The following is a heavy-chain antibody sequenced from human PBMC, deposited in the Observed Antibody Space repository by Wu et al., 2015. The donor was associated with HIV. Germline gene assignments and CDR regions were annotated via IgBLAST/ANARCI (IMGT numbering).Heavy chain of an antibody. D-gene: IGHD1-7*01. CDR1: GYTFTSYG. J-gene: IGHJ4*02. V-gene: IGHV1-18*01. CDR2: ISAYNGNT. Sequence: VQLVQSGAEVKKPGASVKVSCKASGYTFTSYGISWVRQAPGQGLEWMGWISAYNGNTNYAQKLQGRVTMTTDTSTSTAYMELRSLRSDDTAVYYCARDLFNWNYESGGIPFDYWGQGTLVTVSS. CDR3: ARDLFNWNYESGGIPFDY.